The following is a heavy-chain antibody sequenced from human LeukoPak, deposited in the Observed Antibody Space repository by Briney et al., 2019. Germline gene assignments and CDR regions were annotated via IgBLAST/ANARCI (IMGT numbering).Heavy chain of an antibody. CDR1: GGSISNSSYY. CDR2: IYYSGST. Sequence: SETLSLTCTISGGSISNSSYYWGWIRQPPGKGLEWIGSIYYSGSTYYNPSLKSRVTISVETSKNQFSLKLSSVTAADTAVYYCASHSSYVSPFRSWGRGPLVTVSP. V-gene: IGHV4-39*01. J-gene: IGHJ5*02. D-gene: IGHD3-10*02. CDR3: ASHSSYVSPFRS.